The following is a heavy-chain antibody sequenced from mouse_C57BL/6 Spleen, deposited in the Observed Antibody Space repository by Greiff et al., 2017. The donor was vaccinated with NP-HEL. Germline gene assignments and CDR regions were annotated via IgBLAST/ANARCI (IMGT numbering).Heavy chain of an antibody. D-gene: IGHD3-2*02. CDR1: GYTFTSYW. CDR3: AREGTSSGYDYAMDY. Sequence: QVQLQQPGAELVKPGASVKLSCKASGYTFTSYWMHWVKQRPGQGLEWIGMIHPNSGSTNYNEKFKSKATLTVDKSSSTAYMQLSSLTSEDSAVYYCAREGTSSGYDYAMDYWGQGTSVTVSS. CDR2: IHPNSGST. J-gene: IGHJ4*01. V-gene: IGHV1-64*01.